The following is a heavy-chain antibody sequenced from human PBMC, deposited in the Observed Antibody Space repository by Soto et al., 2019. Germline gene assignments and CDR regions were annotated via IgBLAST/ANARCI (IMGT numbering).Heavy chain of an antibody. V-gene: IGHV3-30*04. Sequence: GGSLRLSCAASGFTFSRYAIHWVRQAPGKGLEWVAVISRDGTNKYYVDSVKGRFTISRANSRNTLYLQMNSLRHEDAAVYYCARSRSGAVADSFNFCGQGTLVTVSA. CDR3: ARSRSGAVADSFNF. J-gene: IGHJ4*02. D-gene: IGHD3-10*01. CDR1: GFTFSRYA. CDR2: ISRDGTNK.